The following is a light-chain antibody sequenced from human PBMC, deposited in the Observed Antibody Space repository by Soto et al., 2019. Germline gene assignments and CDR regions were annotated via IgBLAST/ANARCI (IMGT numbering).Light chain of an antibody. Sequence: QSALTQPASVSGSPGQSITISCTGTSSDVGGYNYVSWYQQHPGKAPKLMIYEVSNRPSGVSNRFSGSKSGNTASLTISGLQAEDEADYYCSSYAGTFRLVVFGGGTKLTVL. CDR2: EVS. CDR3: SSYAGTFRLVV. V-gene: IGLV2-14*01. CDR1: SSDVGGYNY. J-gene: IGLJ2*01.